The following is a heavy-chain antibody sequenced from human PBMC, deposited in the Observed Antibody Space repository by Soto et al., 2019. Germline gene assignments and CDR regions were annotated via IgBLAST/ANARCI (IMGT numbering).Heavy chain of an antibody. J-gene: IGHJ4*02. D-gene: IGHD6-19*01. V-gene: IGHV4-31*03. CDR2: IYYSGST. Sequence: SETLSLTCPVSGGSISSGGYYWSWVRQPPGKGLEWIGYIYYSGSTYYNPSLKSRVTISVDTSKNQFSLKLSSVTAADTAVYYCASFWGIAVAGTFDYWGQGTLVTVSS. CDR3: ASFWGIAVAGTFDY. CDR1: GGSISSGGYY.